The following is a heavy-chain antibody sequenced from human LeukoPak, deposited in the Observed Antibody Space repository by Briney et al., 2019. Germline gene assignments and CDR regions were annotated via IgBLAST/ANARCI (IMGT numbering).Heavy chain of an antibody. Sequence: PGGSLRLSCAASGFTFSGYWMSWVRQAPGRGLEWVANIKQDGSEKYYVDSVKGRFTISRDNAKNSLYLQMNSLRVEYTAVYYCARGVVTAAVPYSYYYMDVWGKGTTVTVSS. CDR3: ARGVVTAAVPYSYYYMDV. CDR1: GFTFSGYW. D-gene: IGHD2-2*01. J-gene: IGHJ6*03. V-gene: IGHV3-7*01. CDR2: IKQDGSEK.